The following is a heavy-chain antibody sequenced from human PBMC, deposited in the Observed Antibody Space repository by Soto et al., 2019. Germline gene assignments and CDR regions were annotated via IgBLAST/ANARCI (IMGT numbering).Heavy chain of an antibody. V-gene: IGHV5-51*01. CDR1: GHSFASYW. J-gene: IGHJ6*02. CDR2: IFPDDSET. D-gene: IGHD3-16*01. Sequence: GESLKISCEASGHSFASYWIGWVRQMPGKGLEWMGIIFPDDSETVYRPSFQGQVTISADKSISTAYLQWSSLKASDTAVYYCARDYRGYYYYYYGMDVWGQGTTVTVSS. CDR3: ARDYRGYYYYYYGMDV.